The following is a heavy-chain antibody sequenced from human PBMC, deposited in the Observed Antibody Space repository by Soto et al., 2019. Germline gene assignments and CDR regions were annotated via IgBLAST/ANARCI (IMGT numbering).Heavy chain of an antibody. V-gene: IGHV4-30-4*01. CDR3: ARGPSGDKVDY. CDR2: IYDGGST. Sequence: QVQLQESGPGLVKPSQTLSLTCTVSGGSISSSYYFWSWIRQSLGRGLERIGHIYDGGSTYSNPSLRSRVSMSVDTSKTQFSLDLSSVTAADTAVYYCARGPSGDKVDYWGQGALVTVSS. D-gene: IGHD7-27*01. CDR1: GGSISSSYYF. J-gene: IGHJ4*02.